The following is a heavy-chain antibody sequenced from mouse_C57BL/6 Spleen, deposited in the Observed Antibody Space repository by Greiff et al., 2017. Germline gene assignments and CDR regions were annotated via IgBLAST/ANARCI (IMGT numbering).Heavy chain of an antibody. CDR3: ARYQGSGFYAMDY. Sequence: EVKLMESGPGLAKPSQTLSLTCSVTGYSITSDYWNWIRKFPGNKLEYMGYISYSGSTYYNPSLKSRISITRDTSKNQYYLQLNSVTTEDTATYYCARYQGSGFYAMDYWGQGTSVTVSS. V-gene: IGHV3-8*01. CDR2: ISYSGST. J-gene: IGHJ4*01. CDR1: GYSITSDY. D-gene: IGHD3-1*01.